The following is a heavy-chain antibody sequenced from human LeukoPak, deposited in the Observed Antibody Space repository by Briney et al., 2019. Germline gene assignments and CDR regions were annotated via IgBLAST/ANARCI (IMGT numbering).Heavy chain of an antibody. CDR3: ARGIKYSSSWYRMQPNP. J-gene: IGHJ5*02. V-gene: IGHV4-39*07. D-gene: IGHD6-13*01. CDR1: GGSISSSSYY. Sequence: NPSETLSLTCTVSGGSISSSSYYWGWIRQPPGKGLEWIGSIYYSGSTYYNPSLKSRVTISVDTSKNKFSLKLSSVTAADTAVYYCARGIKYSSSWYRMQPNPWGQGTLVTVSS. CDR2: IYYSGST.